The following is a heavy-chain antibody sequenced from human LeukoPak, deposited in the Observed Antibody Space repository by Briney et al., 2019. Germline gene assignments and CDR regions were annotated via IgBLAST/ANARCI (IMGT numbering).Heavy chain of an antibody. CDR2: ISSNGGST. CDR1: GFTFSSYA. CDR3: ARGLWFGLYGMDV. D-gene: IGHD3-10*01. J-gene: IGHJ6*02. Sequence: PGGSLRLSCAASGFTFSSYAMHWVRQAPGKGLEYVSAISSNGGSTYYANSVKGRFTISRDNSKNTLYLQMGSLRGEDMAVYYCARGLWFGLYGMDVWGQGTTVTVSS. V-gene: IGHV3-64*01.